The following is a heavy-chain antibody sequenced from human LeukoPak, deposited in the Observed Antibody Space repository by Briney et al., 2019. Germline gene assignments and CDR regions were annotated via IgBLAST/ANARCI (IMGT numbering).Heavy chain of an antibody. Sequence: ASVKVSCKASGYTFTSYDINWVRQAPGQGLEWMGIINPSGGSTSYAQKFQGRVTMTRDTSTSTVYMELSSLRSEDTAVYYCARDLRSEPAPWGQGTLVTVSS. CDR2: INPSGGST. CDR3: ARDLRSEPAP. J-gene: IGHJ5*02. D-gene: IGHD1-14*01. CDR1: GYTFTSYD. V-gene: IGHV1-46*01.